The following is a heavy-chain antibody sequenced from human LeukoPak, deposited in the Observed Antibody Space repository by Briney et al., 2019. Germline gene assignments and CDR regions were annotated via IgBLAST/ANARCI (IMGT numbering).Heavy chain of an antibody. V-gene: IGHV3-30*03. CDR3: ATLPIFDYYYYYGMDV. J-gene: IGHJ6*02. Sequence: GGSLRLSCAASGFTFSSYGMHWVRQAPGKGLEWVAVISYDGSNKYYADSVKGRFTISRDNSKNTLYLQMNSLRAEDTAVYYCATLPIFDYYYYYGMDVWGQGTTVTVSS. CDR2: ISYDGSNK. CDR1: GFTFSSYG. D-gene: IGHD3-3*02.